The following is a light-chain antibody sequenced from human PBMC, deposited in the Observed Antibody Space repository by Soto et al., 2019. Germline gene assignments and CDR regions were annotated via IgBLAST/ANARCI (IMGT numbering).Light chain of an antibody. Sequence: QSVLTQPPSASGTPGQRVNMSCSGSNSNIGSKTVNWYQKLPGMAPKLLIHSNDQRPSGVPDRISGSKSGNTASLTVSGLQAEDEAVYHCSSYVGTNSDVAFGGGTKLTVL. J-gene: IGLJ2*01. CDR1: NSNIGSKT. CDR2: SND. V-gene: IGLV1-44*01. CDR3: SSYVGTNSDVA.